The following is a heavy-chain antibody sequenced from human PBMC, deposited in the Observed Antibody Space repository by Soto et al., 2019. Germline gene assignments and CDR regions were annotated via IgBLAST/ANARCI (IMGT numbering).Heavy chain of an antibody. J-gene: IGHJ6*02. V-gene: IGHV1-18*04. CDR3: ASFPYYYYGMDV. CDR1: GCPFTSYG. CDR2: ISAYNGNT. Sequence: GASVKVSCKASGCPFTSYGISWVRQAPGQGLEWMGWISAYNGNTNYAQKLQGRVTMTTDTSTSTAYMELRSLRSDDTAVYYCASFPYYYYGMDVWGQGTTVTVSS.